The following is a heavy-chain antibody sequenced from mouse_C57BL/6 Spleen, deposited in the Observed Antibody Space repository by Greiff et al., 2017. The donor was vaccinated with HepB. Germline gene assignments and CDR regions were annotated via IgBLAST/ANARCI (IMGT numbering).Heavy chain of an antibody. CDR2: INPNNGGT. D-gene: IGHD2-1*01. CDR3: AREENYGNYEMHWYFDV. V-gene: IGHV1-18*01. J-gene: IGHJ1*03. Sequence: EVQLQQSGPELVKPGASVKIPCKASGYTFTDYNMDWVKQSHGKSLEWIGDINPNNGGTNYNQKFKGKATLTVDKSSSTAYMELSSLTSEDTAVYYGAREENYGNYEMHWYFDVWGTGTTVTVSS. CDR1: GYTFTDYN.